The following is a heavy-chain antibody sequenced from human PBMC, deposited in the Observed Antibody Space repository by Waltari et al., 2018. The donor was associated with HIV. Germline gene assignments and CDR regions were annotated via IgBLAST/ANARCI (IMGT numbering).Heavy chain of an antibody. V-gene: IGHV4-39*01. CDR1: GGSIRSSSYY. J-gene: IGHJ5*02. CDR3: ARGDDIVVVVAATGWFDP. CDR2: SYYSGST. Sequence: QLQLQESGPGLVKPSEPLSLPCTVSGGSIRSSSYYWGWFRQPPGKGREWIGSSYYSGSTYYNPALKSRVTISVDTSKNQFSLKRSSVTAADTAVYYCARGDDIVVVVAATGWFDPWGQGTLVTVSS. D-gene: IGHD2-15*01.